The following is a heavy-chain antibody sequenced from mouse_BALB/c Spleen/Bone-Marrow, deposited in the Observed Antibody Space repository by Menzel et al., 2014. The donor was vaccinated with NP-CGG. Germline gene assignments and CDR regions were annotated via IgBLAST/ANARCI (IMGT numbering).Heavy chain of an antibody. V-gene: IGHV14-4*02. CDR2: IDPENGDP. D-gene: IGHD2-3*01. CDR3: NACLYDDYPLAAMAY. Sequence: VQLQQSGADLVRSGASVKLSCTASGFNIEDYYIHWVKQRPEQGLEWIGWIDPENGDPELAPKFQDKATMTADTSSNTAYLQLTSLTSRDTAAYSGNACLYDDYPLAAMAYWGQGPPVTVSS. J-gene: IGHJ4*01. CDR1: GFNIEDYY.